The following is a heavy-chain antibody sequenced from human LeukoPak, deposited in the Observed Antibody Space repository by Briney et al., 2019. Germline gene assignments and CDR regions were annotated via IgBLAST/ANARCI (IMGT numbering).Heavy chain of an antibody. CDR3: AKDPQVRNSDFWSGAFDY. J-gene: IGHJ4*02. D-gene: IGHD3-3*01. CDR1: GFTFSSYW. Sequence: PAGGSLRLSCAASGFTFSSYWMHWVRQAPGKGLEWVSGISWNSGSIGYADSVKGRFTISRDNAKNSLYLQMNSLRAEDTALYYCAKDPQVRNSDFWSGAFDYWGQGTLVTVSS. CDR2: ISWNSGSI. V-gene: IGHV3-9*01.